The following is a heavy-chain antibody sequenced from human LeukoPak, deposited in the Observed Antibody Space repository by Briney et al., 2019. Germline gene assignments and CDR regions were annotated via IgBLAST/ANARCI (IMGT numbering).Heavy chain of an antibody. V-gene: IGHV3-74*01. CDR2: INTDGSST. J-gene: IGHJ4*02. CDR1: GFTFSSFW. D-gene: IGHD6-13*01. CDR3: ATKYSSSWYAY. Sequence: GGSLRLSCAASGFTFSSFWMHWVRQAPGKGLVWVSRINTDGSSTSYADSVKGRFTISRDNAKNTLYLQMNSLRAEDTAVYYCATKYSSSWYAYWGQGTLVTVSS.